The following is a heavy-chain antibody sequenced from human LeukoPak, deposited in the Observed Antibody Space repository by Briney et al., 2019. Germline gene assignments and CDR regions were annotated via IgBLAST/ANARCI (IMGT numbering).Heavy chain of an antibody. CDR3: ARGQIMVRGTIDY. V-gene: IGHV3-21*06. Sequence: GGSLRLSCAASGFTFSSYNMNWVRQAPGKGPEWVSLISSSSSYIYFADSVKGRCTISRDNAKNSLYLQMHSLRAEDTAVYYCARGQIMVRGTIDYWGQGTLVTVSS. CDR2: ISSSSSYI. CDR1: GFTFSSYN. D-gene: IGHD3-10*01. J-gene: IGHJ4*02.